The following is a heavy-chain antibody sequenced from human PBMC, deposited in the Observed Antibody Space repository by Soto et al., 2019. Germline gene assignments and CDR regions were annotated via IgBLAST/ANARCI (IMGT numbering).Heavy chain of an antibody. CDR3: AKAPGLEWLFPPPTAYYGRDV. V-gene: IGHV3-30*18. Sequence: GGSLRLSCAASGFTFSSYGMHWVRQAPGKGLEWVAVISYDGSNKYYADSVKGRFTISRDNSKNTLYLQMNSLRAEDTAVYYFAKAPGLEWLFPPPTAYYGRDVGGQGTRVTVSS. D-gene: IGHD3-3*01. CDR1: GFTFSSYG. J-gene: IGHJ6*02. CDR2: ISYDGSNK.